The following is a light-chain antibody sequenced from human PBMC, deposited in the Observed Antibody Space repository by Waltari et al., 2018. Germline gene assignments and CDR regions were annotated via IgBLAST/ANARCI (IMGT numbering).Light chain of an antibody. V-gene: IGLV2-14*03. CDR1: ISDAGGYDY. Sequence: QSALTQPASVSGSPGHSITISCTGTISDAGGYDYVSWYQQHPDKAPKLMIYDVTNRPSGVSNRFSGSKSGNTDSLTISGLQAEDEADYYCSSYASSSTLVVFGGGTKLTVL. J-gene: IGLJ2*01. CDR2: DVT. CDR3: SSYASSSTLVV.